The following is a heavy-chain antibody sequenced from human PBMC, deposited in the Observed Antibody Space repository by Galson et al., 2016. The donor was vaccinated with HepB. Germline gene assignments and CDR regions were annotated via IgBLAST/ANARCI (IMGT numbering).Heavy chain of an antibody. Sequence: LRLSCAASGFTFSNYAMSWVRQAPGKGLEWVSAISGSGGNTYYADSVKGRFTISRDNSKNTLFLQMNSLRAEDTAVYFCAKGHTGYDTSSYYPYYYYYYRDFWGQGTTVTVSS. CDR1: GFTFSNYA. CDR3: AKGHTGYDTSSYYPYYYYYYRDF. D-gene: IGHD3-22*01. CDR2: ISGSGGNT. J-gene: IGHJ6*03. V-gene: IGHV3-23*01.